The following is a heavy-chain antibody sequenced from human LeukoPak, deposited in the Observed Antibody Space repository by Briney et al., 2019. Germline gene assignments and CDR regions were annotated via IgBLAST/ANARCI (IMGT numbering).Heavy chain of an antibody. CDR3: ARLVQSNWFDP. CDR2: IYPGDSDT. CDR1: GYSFTNDW. J-gene: IGHJ5*02. V-gene: IGHV5-51*01. Sequence: GASLKISSKGSGYSFTNDWICWGRELAGRRLEWMGIIYPGDSDTRYSPSFQGQVTISADKSISTAYLQWSSLKASDTAMYYCARLVQSNWFDPWGQGTLVTVSS. D-gene: IGHD4-11*01.